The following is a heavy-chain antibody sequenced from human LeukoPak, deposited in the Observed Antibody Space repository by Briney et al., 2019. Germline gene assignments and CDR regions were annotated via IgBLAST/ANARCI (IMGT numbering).Heavy chain of an antibody. CDR3: AKETLTIYYDSSGYYYLHHFDY. CDR1: GFTFSSYA. Sequence: PGGSLRLSCAASGFTFSSYAMSWVRQAPGKGLEWVSAISGSGGSTYYADSVKGRFTISRDNSKNTLYLQMNSLRAEDTAVYYSAKETLTIYYDSSGYYYLHHFDYWGQGTLVTVSS. D-gene: IGHD3-22*01. CDR2: ISGSGGST. J-gene: IGHJ4*02. V-gene: IGHV3-23*01.